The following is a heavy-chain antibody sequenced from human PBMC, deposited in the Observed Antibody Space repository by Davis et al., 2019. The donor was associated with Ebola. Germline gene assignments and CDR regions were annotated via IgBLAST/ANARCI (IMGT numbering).Heavy chain of an antibody. D-gene: IGHD4-17*01. CDR2: IYYSGST. CDR3: ARERGYTVTQGRFGY. Sequence: MPSETLSLTCTVSGGSISSYYWSWIRQPPGKGLEWIGYIYYSGSTNYNPSLKSRVTISVDTSKNQFSLKLSSVTAADTAVYYCARERGYTVTQGRFGYWGQGTLVTVSS. J-gene: IGHJ4*02. CDR1: GGSISSYY. V-gene: IGHV4-59*12.